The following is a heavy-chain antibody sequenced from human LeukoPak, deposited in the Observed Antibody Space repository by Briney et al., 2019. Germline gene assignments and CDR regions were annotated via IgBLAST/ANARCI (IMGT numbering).Heavy chain of an antibody. J-gene: IGHJ4*02. CDR3: ARRSCDAVAGTCYFDY. CDR2: INPAGSET. CDR1: GYTFTNYW. D-gene: IGHD6-19*01. V-gene: IGHV5-51*01. Sequence: GESLKISCKASGYTFTNYWIGWVRQMPGKGLEWMGIINPAGSETRYSPSFKGQVSISADKSITPAYLRGSSLNASDTAMYYCARRSCDAVAGTCYFDYWGQGTLVTVSS.